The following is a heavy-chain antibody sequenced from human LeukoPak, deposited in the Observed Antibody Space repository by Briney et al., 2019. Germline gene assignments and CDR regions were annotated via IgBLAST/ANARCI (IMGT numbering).Heavy chain of an antibody. CDR1: GFTFIDYD. Sequence: SGGSLRLSCAASGFTFIDYDMHWVRQVIGKGLEWVSAIGIRGDTHYSGSVKGRFTISRENAESSLYLQMNSLRAEDTAVYYYARGGIQVSGIDEFDYWGQGTLVTVSS. CDR2: IGIRGDT. J-gene: IGHJ4*02. V-gene: IGHV3-13*01. CDR3: ARGGIQVSGIDEFDY. D-gene: IGHD6-19*01.